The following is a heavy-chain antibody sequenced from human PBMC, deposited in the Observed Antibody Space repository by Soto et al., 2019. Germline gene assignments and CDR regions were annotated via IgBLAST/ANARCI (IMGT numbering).Heavy chain of an antibody. CDR1: GGSISSGGYY. Sequence: QVQLQESGPGLVKPSQTLSLTCTVSGGSISSGGYYWSWIRQHPGKGLEWIGYIYSYYNPSLKSRVTISVDTSKNQFSLKLSSVTAADTAVYYCARVFGFGGMDVWGQGTTVTVSS. CDR3: ARVFGFGGMDV. D-gene: IGHD3-10*01. CDR2: IYS. V-gene: IGHV4-31*03. J-gene: IGHJ6*02.